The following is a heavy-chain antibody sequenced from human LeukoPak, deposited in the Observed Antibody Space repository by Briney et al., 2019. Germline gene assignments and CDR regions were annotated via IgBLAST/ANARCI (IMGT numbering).Heavy chain of an antibody. CDR3: AKAMAGNYYFDH. CDR2: INPNSGGI. CDR1: GYTFTGYY. Sequence: ASVTVSCKASGYTFTGYYIHWVRQAPGQGLEWIGWINPNSGGINYTQKFQGRVTMTRDTSISTAYMELSRLRSDDTAMYYCAKAMAGNYYFDHWGQGTLVTVSS. D-gene: IGHD5-24*01. J-gene: IGHJ4*02. V-gene: IGHV1-2*02.